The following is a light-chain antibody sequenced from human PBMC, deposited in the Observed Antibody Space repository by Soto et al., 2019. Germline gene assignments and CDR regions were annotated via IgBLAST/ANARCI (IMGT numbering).Light chain of an antibody. CDR2: DAS. J-gene: IGKJ1*01. Sequence: EIVLTQSPGTLSLSPGERATLSCRASRSVSSYLVWYQQKLGQAPRLLIYDASNRATGIPARFSGSGSGTDFTLTISSLEPEDFAVYFCHQRSHWPPTFGQGTKVDIK. CDR1: RSVSSY. CDR3: HQRSHWPPT. V-gene: IGKV3-11*01.